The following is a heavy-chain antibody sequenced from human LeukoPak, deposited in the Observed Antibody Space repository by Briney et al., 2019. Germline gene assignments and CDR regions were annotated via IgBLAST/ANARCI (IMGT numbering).Heavy chain of an antibody. J-gene: IGHJ6*02. Sequence: ASVKVSCKASGYTFTSYGINWVRQATGQGVEWMGWMNPNSGNKGYAQKLQGRVTMTRNTSISTAYMELSSLRSEDTAVYYCARDLGVVPAARGYYYYYGMDVWGQGTTVTVSS. CDR3: ARDLGVVPAARGYYYYYGMDV. CDR1: GYTFTSYG. CDR2: MNPNSGNK. V-gene: IGHV1-8*01. D-gene: IGHD2-2*01.